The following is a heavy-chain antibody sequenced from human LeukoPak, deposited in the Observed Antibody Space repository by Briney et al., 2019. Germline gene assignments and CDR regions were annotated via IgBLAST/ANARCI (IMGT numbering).Heavy chain of an antibody. Sequence: GASVKVSCKTSGYPVTKWEINWVRQAAGQGLEWLGWVHPDNGNTYYAQRFRGRVTMSRDTSTTTAYMELSGLSSNETAVYFCATGPRNDPWGQGILVTVSS. CDR3: ATGPRNDP. CDR2: VHPDNGNT. V-gene: IGHV1-8*01. J-gene: IGHJ5*02. D-gene: IGHD1-14*01. CDR1: GYPVTKWE.